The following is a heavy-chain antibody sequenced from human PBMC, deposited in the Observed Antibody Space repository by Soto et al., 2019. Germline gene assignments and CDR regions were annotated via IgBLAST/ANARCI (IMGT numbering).Heavy chain of an antibody. CDR2: IRSRPHNYAT. J-gene: IGHJ4*02. CDR3: TAERDY. CDR1: GLNFSGSA. V-gene: IGHV3-73*02. Sequence: EVQLVESGGGLVQIGGSLKLSCATSGLNFSGSAMHWARQASGKGLEWVGRIRSRPHNYATTYAASVEGRFTISRDDSKNTVYLQMNGLKTGDTAMYYCTAERDYWGRGTLVTVSS.